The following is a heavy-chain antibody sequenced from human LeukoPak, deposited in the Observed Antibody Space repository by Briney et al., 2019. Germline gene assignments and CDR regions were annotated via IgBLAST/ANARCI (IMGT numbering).Heavy chain of an antibody. Sequence: GGSLRLSCAASGFTFSTYDMHWVRQAPGKGLEWVAIISYDGSDKYYADSVKGRFTISRDNSKNTLYLQMNSLRAEDTATYYCAKALNYWYFDLWGRGNLVTVSS. CDR1: GFTFSTYD. CDR3: AKALNYWYFDL. V-gene: IGHV3-30*18. CDR2: ISYDGSDK. J-gene: IGHJ2*01.